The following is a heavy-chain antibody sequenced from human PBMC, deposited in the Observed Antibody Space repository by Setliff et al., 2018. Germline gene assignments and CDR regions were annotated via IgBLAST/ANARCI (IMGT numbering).Heavy chain of an antibody. D-gene: IGHD5-12*01. CDR3: AREYNSGWTPAFDI. Sequence: PSETLSLTCAVYGGSFSTYYWIWIRQPPGKGLEWIGEINHSGSTNYNPSLKSRVTISVDTSKNQFSLKLSSVTAADTAVYYCAREYNSGWTPAFDIWGQGTMVTVSS. J-gene: IGHJ3*02. CDR2: INHSGST. V-gene: IGHV4-34*01. CDR1: GGSFSTYY.